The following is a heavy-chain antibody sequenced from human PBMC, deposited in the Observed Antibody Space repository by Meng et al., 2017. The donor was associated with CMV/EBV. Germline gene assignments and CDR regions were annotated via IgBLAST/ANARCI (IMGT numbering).Heavy chain of an antibody. CDR3: ARVMGPNRTPYYFDY. J-gene: IGHJ4*02. CDR1: GGSISIGDYY. D-gene: IGHD1-14*01. Sequence: HESVPGAVKPSQTLPLTCTVSGGSISIGDYYWSWIRQPPGKGLEWIGYIYYSGSTYYNPSLKSRVTISVDTSKNQFSLKLSSVTAADTAVYYCARVMGPNRTPYYFDYWGQGTLVTVSS. V-gene: IGHV4-30-4*08. CDR2: IYYSGST.